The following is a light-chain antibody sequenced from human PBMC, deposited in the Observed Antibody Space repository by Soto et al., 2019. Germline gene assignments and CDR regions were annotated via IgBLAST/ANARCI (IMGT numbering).Light chain of an antibody. Sequence: EIGMTQSPATLSVSPGERVTLSCRASQSVSSNLAWYQQKPGQAPRLLIYGASTMATGIPARFSGGGSETEFTLTISRLQSEDFAVYYCQQYHNWPPRTFGQGTKVEIK. J-gene: IGKJ1*01. CDR3: QQYHNWPPRT. CDR2: GAS. V-gene: IGKV3-15*01. CDR1: QSVSSN.